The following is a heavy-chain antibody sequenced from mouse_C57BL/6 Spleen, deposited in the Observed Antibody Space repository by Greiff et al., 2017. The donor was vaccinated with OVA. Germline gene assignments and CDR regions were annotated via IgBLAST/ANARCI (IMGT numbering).Heavy chain of an antibody. CDR1: GYTFTSYW. V-gene: IGHV1-59*01. Sequence: VKLQQPGAELVRPGTSVKLSCKASGYTFTSYWMHWVKQRPGQGLEWIGVIDPSDSYTNYNQKFKGKATLTVDTSSSTAYMQLSSLTSEDSAVYYCARSEYYYGSSPWFAYWGQGTLVTVSA. CDR2: IDPSDSYT. D-gene: IGHD1-1*01. CDR3: ARSEYYYGSSPWFAY. J-gene: IGHJ3*01.